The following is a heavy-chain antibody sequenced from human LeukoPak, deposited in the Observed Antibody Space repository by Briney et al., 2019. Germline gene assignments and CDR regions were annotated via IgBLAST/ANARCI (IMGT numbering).Heavy chain of an antibody. CDR2: INHSGST. V-gene: IGHV4-34*01. Sequence: SETLSLTCAVYGGSFSGYYWSWIRQPPGKGLEWIGEINHSGSTNYNPSLKSRVNISVGTSKNQFSLKLSSVTAADTAVYYCARGTTPDYWGQGTLVTVSS. J-gene: IGHJ4*02. CDR3: ARGTTPDY. D-gene: IGHD1-14*01. CDR1: GGSFSGYY.